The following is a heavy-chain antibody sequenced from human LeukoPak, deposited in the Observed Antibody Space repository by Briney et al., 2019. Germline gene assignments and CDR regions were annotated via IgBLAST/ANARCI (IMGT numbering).Heavy chain of an antibody. D-gene: IGHD4-23*01. CDR3: ARSRWPTGPDY. CDR2: INHSGST. V-gene: IGHV4-34*01. Sequence: SETLSLTCAVYGGSFSGYYWSWIREPPGKGLEWIGEINHSGSTNYNPSLKSRVTISVDTSKNQFSLKLSSVTAADTAVYYCARSRWPTGPDYWGQGTLVTVSS. J-gene: IGHJ4*02. CDR1: GGSFSGYY.